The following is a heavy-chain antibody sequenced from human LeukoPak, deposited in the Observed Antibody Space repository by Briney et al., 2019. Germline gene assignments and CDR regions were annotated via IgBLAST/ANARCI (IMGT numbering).Heavy chain of an antibody. CDR3: ARQDNARYSSSRYPPDY. V-gene: IGHV4-39*01. D-gene: IGHD6-13*01. CDR2: IYYSGST. Sequence: SETLSLTCTVSGGSISSSSYYWGWIRQPPGKGLEWIGSIYYSGSTYYNPSLKSRVTISVDTSKNQFSLKLSSVTAADTAVYYCARQDNARYSSSRYPPDYWGQGTLVTVSS. CDR1: GGSISSSSYY. J-gene: IGHJ4*02.